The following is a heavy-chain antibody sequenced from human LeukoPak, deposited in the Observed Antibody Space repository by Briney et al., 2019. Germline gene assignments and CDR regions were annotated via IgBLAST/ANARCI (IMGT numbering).Heavy chain of an antibody. V-gene: IGHV1-18*01. CDR3: ARDPSNTSGWKTWFDP. J-gene: IGHJ5*02. CDR1: GYTFTSHG. Sequence: ASVKVSCKASGYTFTSHGISWVRQAPGQGLEWIGWISGYNGDTKYAQSLQGRVTLTTYTSTTTAYLELRSLTSDDTAVYYCARDPSNTSGWKTWFDPWGQGTLVTVSS. D-gene: IGHD6-19*01. CDR2: ISGYNGDT.